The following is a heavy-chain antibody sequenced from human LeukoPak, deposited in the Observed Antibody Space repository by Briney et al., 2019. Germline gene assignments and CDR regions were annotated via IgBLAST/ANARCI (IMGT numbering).Heavy chain of an antibody. CDR3: TRRKDFADFGSAYYPLDY. D-gene: IGHD3-3*01. CDR1: GFTFDDYG. CDR2: INWNGGSR. V-gene: IGHV3-20*04. J-gene: IGHJ4*02. Sequence: GGSLRLSCAVSGFTFDDYGMNWVRQRPGKGLEWVSDINWNGGSRSYAASVGGRFTVSRDNAKNVLYLQMTSLTVEDTAIYYCTRRKDFADFGSAYYPLDYWGQGTLVTVS.